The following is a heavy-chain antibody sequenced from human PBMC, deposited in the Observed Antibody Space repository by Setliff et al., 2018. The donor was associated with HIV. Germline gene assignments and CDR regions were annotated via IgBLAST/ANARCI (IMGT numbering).Heavy chain of an antibody. CDR3: ARGLGYCGGGDCYPDAFDI. CDR1: GGTFSSYA. D-gene: IGHD2-15*01. J-gene: IGHJ3*02. CDR2: IIPIFGTS. V-gene: IGHV1-69*13. Sequence: SVKVSCKASGGTFSSYAISWVRQAPGQGLEWMGGIIPIFGTSNYAQKFQGRVTITADASTSTASMELSSLRSEDTAIYYCARGLGYCGGGDCYPDAFDIWGQGTLVTVSS.